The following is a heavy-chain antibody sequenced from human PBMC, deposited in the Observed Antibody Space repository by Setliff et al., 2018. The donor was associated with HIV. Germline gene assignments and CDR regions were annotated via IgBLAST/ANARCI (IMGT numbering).Heavy chain of an antibody. Sequence: GASVKVSCKASGYTFTDYFMHWVRQAPGQGLEWMGWISPNSDNTAYAQKFQGRLTMTRNTSTGTVYMELSSLRSEDTAVYYCARIGRTPYYYYYMDVWGKGTTVTVSS. V-gene: IGHV1-8*02. CDR3: ARIGRTPYYYYYMDV. J-gene: IGHJ6*03. D-gene: IGHD2-15*01. CDR1: GYTFTDYF. CDR2: ISPNSDNT.